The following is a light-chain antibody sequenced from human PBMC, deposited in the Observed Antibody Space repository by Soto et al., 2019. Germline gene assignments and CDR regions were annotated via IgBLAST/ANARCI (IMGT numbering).Light chain of an antibody. CDR1: QSVGNN. CDR3: QQHAHWPLT. Sequence: EIVSTQSPATLSLSPGERATLSCRASQSVGNNSAWYQQKPGQAPGLLIYEASTRATGIPARFSGSGSGTDFTLTISSLEPEDFAVYYCQQHAHWPLTFGGGTKVDIK. CDR2: EAS. J-gene: IGKJ4*01. V-gene: IGKV3-11*01.